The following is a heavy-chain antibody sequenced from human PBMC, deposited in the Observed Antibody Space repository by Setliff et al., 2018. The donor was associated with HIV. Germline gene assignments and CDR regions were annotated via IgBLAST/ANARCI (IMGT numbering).Heavy chain of an antibody. J-gene: IGHJ6*04. D-gene: IGHD3-22*01. CDR3: ASSRPPDDSSGYLDH. CDR2: ISSSGSYI. CDR1: GFTVIDYA. V-gene: IGHV3-21*04. Sequence: GGSLRLSCEASGFTVIDYALNWARQAPGKGLEWVSSISSSGSYIYYAASLKGRFTITRDNAKNSLNLEMNSLRAEDTAIYYCASSRPPDDSSGYLDHWGKGTTVTVSS.